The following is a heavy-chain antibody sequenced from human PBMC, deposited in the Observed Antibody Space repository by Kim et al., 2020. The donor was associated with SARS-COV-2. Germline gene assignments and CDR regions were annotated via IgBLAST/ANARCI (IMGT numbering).Heavy chain of an antibody. CDR2: ISSSSSYI. CDR1: GFTFSSYS. D-gene: IGHD3-22*01. Sequence: GGSLRLSCAASGFTFSSYSMNWVRQAPGKGLEWVSSISSSSSYIYYADSVKGRFTISRDNAKNSLYLQMNSLRAEDTAVYYCARGLTMIVPEGAFDIWGQGTMVTVSS. V-gene: IGHV3-21*01. J-gene: IGHJ3*02. CDR3: ARGLTMIVPEGAFDI.